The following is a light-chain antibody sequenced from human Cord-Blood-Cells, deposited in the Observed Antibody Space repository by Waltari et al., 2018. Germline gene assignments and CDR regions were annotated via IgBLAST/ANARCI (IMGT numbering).Light chain of an antibody. Sequence: QSALTQPASVSGSPGQSITISCTGTSSDVGGYNYVSWYQQHPGKAPKLMIYDVSNRPSGVSNRFFGSKSGNTASLTISGLQAEDEADYYGSSYTSSSTLDVVFGGGTKLTVL. J-gene: IGLJ2*01. CDR3: SSYTSSSTLDVV. V-gene: IGLV2-14*01. CDR2: DVS. CDR1: SSDVGGYNY.